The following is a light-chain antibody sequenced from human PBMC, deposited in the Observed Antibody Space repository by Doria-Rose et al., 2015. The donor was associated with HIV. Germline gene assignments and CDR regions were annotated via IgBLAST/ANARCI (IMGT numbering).Light chain of an antibody. J-gene: IGKJ4*01. CDR3: QQFYSAPLS. V-gene: IGKV1-39*01. Sequence: DIQMTQSPSSLSASVGDRITITCRASQSIGIYLNWYQQKSGEPPKLLIYAASNLHSGVPSRFSGSGSGTDFSLTISSLQPEDFASYSCQQFYSAPLSFGGGTKVDIK. CDR2: AAS. CDR1: QSIGIY.